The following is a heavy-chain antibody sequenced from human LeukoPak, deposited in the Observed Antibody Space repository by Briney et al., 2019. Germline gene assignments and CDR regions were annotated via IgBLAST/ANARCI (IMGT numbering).Heavy chain of an antibody. D-gene: IGHD3-10*01. V-gene: IGHV1-2*02. Sequence: ASVKVSCKASGYTFTAYYMHWVRQAPGQGLEWMGWINPNSGGTNYAQKFQGRVTMTRDTSISTAYMELSRLRSDDTAVYYCARDRVLLWFGELLGWGQGTLVTVSS. J-gene: IGHJ4*02. CDR2: INPNSGGT. CDR1: GYTFTAYY. CDR3: ARDRVLLWFGELLG.